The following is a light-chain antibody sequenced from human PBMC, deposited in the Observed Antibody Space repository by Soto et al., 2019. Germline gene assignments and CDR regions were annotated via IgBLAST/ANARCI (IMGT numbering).Light chain of an antibody. CDR3: QHRSNWPRLT. J-gene: IGKJ4*01. CDR2: AAS. V-gene: IGKV1-27*01. Sequence: DIPVTQHPSSLSASVGDRVTITCRASQGNKNYLAWYQQKPGETPKLLIYAASTLESGIPPRFSGSGSGTDFPLTINNLQPVDVTTYYCQHRSNWPRLTFCGGTKVEI. CDR1: QGNKNY.